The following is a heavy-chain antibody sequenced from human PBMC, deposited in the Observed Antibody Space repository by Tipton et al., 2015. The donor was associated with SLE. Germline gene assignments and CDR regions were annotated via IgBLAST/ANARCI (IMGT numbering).Heavy chain of an antibody. J-gene: IGHJ4*02. Sequence: TLSLTCAVSGGSISSGGYSWSWIRQHPGKGLVWIGYIYYSGSTYYNPSLKSRVTISIDTSKNQFSLKLSSVTAADTAVYYCARALQNYFDYWGQGTLVTVSS. CDR2: IYYSGST. CDR1: GGSISSGGYS. CDR3: ARALQNYFDY. V-gene: IGHV4-31*11.